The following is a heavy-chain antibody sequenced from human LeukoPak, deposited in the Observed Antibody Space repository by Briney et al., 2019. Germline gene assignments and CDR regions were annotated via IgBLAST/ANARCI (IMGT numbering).Heavy chain of an antibody. D-gene: IGHD1-26*01. V-gene: IGHV3-33*01. CDR3: ARDGSYYEIDY. CDR1: GFIFSSYG. Sequence: GGSLRLSCAASGFIFSSYGMHWVRQAPGKGLEWVAVIWYDGSNKNYVDSVEGRFTISRDNSKNTLYLQMNSLRAEDTAVYYCARDGSYYEIDYWGQGTLVTVSS. CDR2: IWYDGSNK. J-gene: IGHJ4*02.